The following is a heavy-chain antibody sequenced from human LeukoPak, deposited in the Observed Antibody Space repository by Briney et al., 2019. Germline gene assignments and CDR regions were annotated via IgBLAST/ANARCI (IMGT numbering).Heavy chain of an antibody. CDR2: INHSGST. Sequence: SETLSLTCAVYGGSFSGYYWSWIRQPPGKGPEWIGEINHSGSTNYNPSLKSRVTISEDTSKNQFSLKLSSVTAADTAVYYCARGNYYYYYYMDVWGKGTTVTVSS. J-gene: IGHJ6*03. CDR3: ARGNYYYYYYMDV. CDR1: GGSFSGYY. V-gene: IGHV4-34*01.